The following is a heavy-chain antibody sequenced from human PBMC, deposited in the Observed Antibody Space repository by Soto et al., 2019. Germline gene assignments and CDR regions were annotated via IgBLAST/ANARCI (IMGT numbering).Heavy chain of an antibody. J-gene: IGHJ5*02. V-gene: IGHV1-46*03. CDR1: GYTFTSYY. Sequence: ASVKVSCKASGYTFTSYYMRWVRQAPGQGLEWMGIINPSGGSTSYAQKFQGRVTMTRDTSTSTVYMELSSLRSEDTAVYYCARERDAYGSGSYPDPWGQGTLVTVSS. CDR3: ARERDAYGSGSYPDP. D-gene: IGHD3-10*01. CDR2: INPSGGST.